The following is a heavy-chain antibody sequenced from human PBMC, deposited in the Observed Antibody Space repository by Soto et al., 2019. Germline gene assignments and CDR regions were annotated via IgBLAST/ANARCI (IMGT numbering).Heavy chain of an antibody. Sequence: SETLSLTCTVSGGSISSSSYYWGWIRQPPGKGLEWIGSIYYSGSTYYNPSLKSRVTISVDTSKNQFSLKLSSVTAADTAVYYCARGDILTGYYLIPPPDAFDIWGQGTMVTVSS. CDR1: GGSISSSSYY. D-gene: IGHD3-9*01. V-gene: IGHV4-39*01. CDR2: IYYSGST. J-gene: IGHJ3*02. CDR3: ARGDILTGYYLIPPPDAFDI.